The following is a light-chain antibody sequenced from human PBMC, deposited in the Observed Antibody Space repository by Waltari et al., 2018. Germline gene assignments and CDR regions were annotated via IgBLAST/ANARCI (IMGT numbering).Light chain of an antibody. CDR1: QTISGSW. Sequence: EIVLTQSPGTLSLSLGERATLSCRASQTISGSWLTWYQQKPGQAPRLVIYGSSSRDTAIPDRLSDSGSGTDFTLTISRLEPEDFAGYYCQQYDGSSVTFGGGTKVEIK. J-gene: IGKJ4*02. V-gene: IGKV3-20*01. CDR2: GSS. CDR3: QQYDGSSVT.